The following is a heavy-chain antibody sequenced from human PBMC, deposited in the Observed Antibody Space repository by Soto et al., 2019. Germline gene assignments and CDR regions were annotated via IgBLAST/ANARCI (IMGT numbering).Heavy chain of an antibody. J-gene: IGHJ4*02. D-gene: IGHD1-26*01. CDR1: GGTFSSYA. Sequence: QVQLVQSGAEVKKPGSSVKVSCKASGGTFSSYAISWVRQAPGQGLEWMGGIIPIFGTANYAQKFQGRVTXLAIEXXSTDYMELSSLRSEDTAVYYCARDRGLVGAPLFDYWGQGTLVTVSS. CDR3: ARDRGLVGAPLFDY. CDR2: IIPIFGTA. V-gene: IGHV1-69*12.